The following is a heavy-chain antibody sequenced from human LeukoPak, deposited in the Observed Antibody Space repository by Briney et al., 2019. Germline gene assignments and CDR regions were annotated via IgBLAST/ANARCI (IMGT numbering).Heavy chain of an antibody. V-gene: IGHV1-18*01. CDR1: RYPFTNHG. Sequence: ASVTVSCKTSRYPFTNHGVSWVRQAPGQGLEWIGWIYANSGDTNYAQRFQGRLTMTTDTYTTTAYMEWRSLSSDDTAVYYYARDWPIVIADYWGQGTLVTVSS. J-gene: IGHJ4*02. CDR2: IYANSGDT. D-gene: IGHD2/OR15-2a*01. CDR3: ARDWPIVIADY.